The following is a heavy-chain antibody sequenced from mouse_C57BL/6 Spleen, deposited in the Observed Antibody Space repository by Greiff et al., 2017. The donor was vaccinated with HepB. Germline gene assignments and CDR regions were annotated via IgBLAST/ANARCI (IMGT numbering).Heavy chain of an antibody. CDR3: ARGGLYGNLGYFDV. V-gene: IGHV1-69*01. D-gene: IGHD2-1*01. CDR1: GYTFTSYW. CDR2: IDPSDSYT. Sequence: QVQLKQPGAELVMPGASVKLSCKASGYTFTSYWMHWVKQRPGQGLEWIGEIDPSDSYTNYNQKFKGKSTLTVDKSSSTAYMQLSSLTSEDSAVYYCARGGLYGNLGYFDVWGTGTTVTVSS. J-gene: IGHJ1*03.